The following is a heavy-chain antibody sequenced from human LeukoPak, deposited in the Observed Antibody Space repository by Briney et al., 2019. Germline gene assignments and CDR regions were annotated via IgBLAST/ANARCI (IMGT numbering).Heavy chain of an antibody. V-gene: IGHV3-23*01. Sequence: GSLRLSCAASGFTFSSYAMSWVRQAPGKGLEWGSDISGSGGSTYYADSVKGRFTISRDNSKNTLYLQMNSLRAEDTAVYYCAKGETPVYYYDSSGYPFDYWGQGTLVTVSS. CDR3: AKGETPVYYYDSSGYPFDY. J-gene: IGHJ4*02. CDR1: GFTFSSYA. D-gene: IGHD3-22*01. CDR2: ISGSGGST.